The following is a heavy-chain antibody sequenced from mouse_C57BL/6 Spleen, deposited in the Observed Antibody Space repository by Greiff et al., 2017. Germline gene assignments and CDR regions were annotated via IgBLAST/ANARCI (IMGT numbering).Heavy chain of an antibody. CDR2: IDPETGGT. CDR1: GYTFTDYE. J-gene: IGHJ1*03. CDR3: TGVGHWYFDV. V-gene: IGHV1-15*01. Sequence: VQLQQSGAELVRPGASVTLSCKASGYTFTDYEMHWVKQTPVHGLEWIGAIDPETGGTAYNQKFKGKAILTADKSSITAYMALRSLTSEDSAVYYCTGVGHWYFDVWGTGTTVTVSS. D-gene: IGHD4-1*01.